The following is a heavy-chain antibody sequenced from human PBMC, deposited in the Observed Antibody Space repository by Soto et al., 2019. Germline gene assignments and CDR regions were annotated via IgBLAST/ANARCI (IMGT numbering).Heavy chain of an antibody. Sequence: ELQLVESGGTLVQPGRALRLSCAASGFPFGDYAMHWVRQGPGKGLEWVSGIGWSGDSIDYADSLKGRFTISRDNVKNYLYLQMNSLRPEDTALYYCVRSNLVGPPTAFDIWGQGTMVTVSS. CDR2: IGWSGDSI. V-gene: IGHV3-9*01. J-gene: IGHJ3*02. D-gene: IGHD1-26*01. CDR3: VRSNLVGPPTAFDI. CDR1: GFPFGDYA.